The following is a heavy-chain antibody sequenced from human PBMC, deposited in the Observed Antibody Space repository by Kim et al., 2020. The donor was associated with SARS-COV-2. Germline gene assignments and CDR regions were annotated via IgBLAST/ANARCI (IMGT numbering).Heavy chain of an antibody. D-gene: IGHD2-15*01. Sequence: GGSLRLSCAASGFTFSNYAMTWVRQAPGKGLEWVSDIHSSGASTYYADAVKGRFTISRDNSKSTVYLQMNGLRAEDTAVYYCAKQSGASCYSSVVTWGQGTLVIVSS. CDR1: GFTFSNYA. J-gene: IGHJ5*02. V-gene: IGHV3-23*01. CDR2: IHSSGAST. CDR3: AKQSGASCYSSVVT.